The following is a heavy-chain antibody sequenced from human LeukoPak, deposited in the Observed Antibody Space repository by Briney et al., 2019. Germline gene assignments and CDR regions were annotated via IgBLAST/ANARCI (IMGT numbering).Heavy chain of an antibody. CDR3: ARVRDVYGQFDY. CDR1: GFTFSSYA. V-gene: IGHV3-23*01. Sequence: GGSLRLSCAASGFTFSSYAMSWVRQAPGKGLEWVSAISDTGGSTYYADSVKGRFTISRDNSKSTLYLQMDSLRAEDTAVYYCARVRDVYGQFDYWGQGTLVTVSS. D-gene: IGHD5/OR15-5a*01. J-gene: IGHJ4*02. CDR2: ISDTGGST.